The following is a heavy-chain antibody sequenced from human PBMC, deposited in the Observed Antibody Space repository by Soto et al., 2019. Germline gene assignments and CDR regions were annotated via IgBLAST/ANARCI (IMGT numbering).Heavy chain of an antibody. CDR1: GYTFTGYY. CDR3: GRDGRLYDFWSGYFPENPDFDY. Sequence: ASVKVSCKASGYTFTGYYMHWVRQAPGQGLEWMGWINPNSGGTNYAQKFQGWVTMTRDTSISTAYMELSRLRSDDTAVYYCGRDGRLYDFWSGYFPENPDFDYWGQGTLVTVSS. CDR2: INPNSGGT. D-gene: IGHD3-3*01. J-gene: IGHJ4*02. V-gene: IGHV1-2*04.